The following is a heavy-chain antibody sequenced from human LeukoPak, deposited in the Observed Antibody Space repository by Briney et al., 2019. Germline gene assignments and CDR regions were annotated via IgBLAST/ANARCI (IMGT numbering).Heavy chain of an antibody. Sequence: PGGSLRLSCAASGFTFSSYSMNWVRQAPGKGLEWVSYISSSSSTIYYADSVKGRFTISRDNAKNSLYLQMNSLRAEDTAVYYCAREDYDILTGYYYIDYWGQGTLVTVSS. CDR2: ISSSSSTI. D-gene: IGHD3-9*01. V-gene: IGHV3-48*04. CDR1: GFTFSSYS. CDR3: AREDYDILTGYYYIDY. J-gene: IGHJ4*02.